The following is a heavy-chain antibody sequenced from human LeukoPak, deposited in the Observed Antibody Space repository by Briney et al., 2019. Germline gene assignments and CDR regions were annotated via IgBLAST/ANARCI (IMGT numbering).Heavy chain of an antibody. CDR1: GYTFTDYY. D-gene: IGHD3-22*01. CDR3: ASGFMGYDRSGYYDDAFDI. CDR2: INPNSGGT. J-gene: IGHJ3*02. Sequence: ASVKVSCKASGYTFTDYYMHWVRQAPGQGLEWMGWINPNSGGTNYAQKFQGRVAMTRNTSISTAYMELSRLRSDDTAVYYCASGFMGYDRSGYYDDAFDIWGQGTMVTVSS. V-gene: IGHV1-2*02.